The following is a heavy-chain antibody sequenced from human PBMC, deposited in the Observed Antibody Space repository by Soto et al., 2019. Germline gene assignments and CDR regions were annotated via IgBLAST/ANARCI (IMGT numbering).Heavy chain of an antibody. J-gene: IGHJ4*02. CDR2: ISGSGGST. CDR1: GFTFSSYA. V-gene: IGHV3-23*01. Sequence: GGSLRLSCAASGFTFSSYAMSWVRQAPGKGLEWVSAISGSGGSTYYADSVKGRFTISRDNSKNTLYLQMNSLRAEDTAVYYCAKPQLEFEGFRTVGLGFDYWGQGTLVTVSS. D-gene: IGHD2-2*01. CDR3: AKPQLEFEGFRTVGLGFDY.